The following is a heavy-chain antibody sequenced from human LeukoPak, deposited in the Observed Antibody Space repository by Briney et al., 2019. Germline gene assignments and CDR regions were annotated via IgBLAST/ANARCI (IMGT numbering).Heavy chain of an antibody. J-gene: IGHJ4*02. CDR1: GFTFSSHG. V-gene: IGHV3-23*01. CDR2: IIPSGHTT. Sequence: GGSLRLSCVASGFTFSSHGMNWVRQTPGKGLEWVSGIIPSGHTTYYADSVRGRFTISRDNSRNTVYLQMNSLRAEDTAVYYCAKDDRWLQFCCWGQGTLVTVSA. D-gene: IGHD5-24*01. CDR3: AKDDRWLQFCC.